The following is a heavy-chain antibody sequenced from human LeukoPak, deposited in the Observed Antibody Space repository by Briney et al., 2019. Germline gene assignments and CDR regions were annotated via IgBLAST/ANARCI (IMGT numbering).Heavy chain of an antibody. CDR3: ARVRPSSGYLDY. V-gene: IGHV4-59*01. CDR2: IYYSGST. Sequence: PSETLSLTCTVSGGSISSYYWSWIRQPPGKGLEWIGYIYYSGSTNYNPSLKSRVTISVDTSKNQFSLKLSSVTAADTAVYYCARVRPSSGYLDYWGQGTLVTVSS. D-gene: IGHD3-22*01. CDR1: GGSISSYY. J-gene: IGHJ4*02.